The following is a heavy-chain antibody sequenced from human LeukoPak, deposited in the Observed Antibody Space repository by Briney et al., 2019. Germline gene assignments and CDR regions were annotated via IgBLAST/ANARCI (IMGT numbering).Heavy chain of an antibody. CDR2: INHSGST. J-gene: IGHJ4*02. CDR1: GYSISSGYY. CDR3: ARGTTGTTDGYFDY. Sequence: SETLSLTCTVSGYSISSGYYWSWIRQPPGKGLEWIGEINHSGSTNYNPSLKSRVTISVDTSKSQFSLKLSSVTAADTAVYYCARGTTGTTDGYFDYWGQGTLVTVSS. V-gene: IGHV4-38-2*02. D-gene: IGHD1-1*01.